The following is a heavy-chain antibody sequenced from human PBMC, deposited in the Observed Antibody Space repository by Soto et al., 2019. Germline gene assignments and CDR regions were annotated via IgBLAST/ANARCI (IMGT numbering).Heavy chain of an antibody. J-gene: IGHJ5*02. CDR3: ARDPAPKQQLVPGVWFDP. CDR2: INPSGGST. V-gene: IGHV1-46*01. Sequence: ASVKVSCKASGYTFTSYYMHWVRQAPGQGLEWMGIINPSGGSTSYAQKFQGRVTMTRDTSTSTVYMELSSLRSEDTAVYYCARDPAPKQQLVPGVWFDPWGQGTLVTVSS. CDR1: GYTFTSYY. D-gene: IGHD6-13*01.